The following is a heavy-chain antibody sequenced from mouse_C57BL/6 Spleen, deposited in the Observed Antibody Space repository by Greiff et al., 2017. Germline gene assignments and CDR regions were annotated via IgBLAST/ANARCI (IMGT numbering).Heavy chain of an antibody. CDR2: IHPNSGST. J-gene: IGHJ2*01. CDR3: ARRNLQDYFDY. Sequence: QVQLKESGAELVKPGASVKLSCKASGYTFTSYWMHWVKQRPGQGLEWIGMIHPNSGSTNYNEKFTSKATLTVDKSSSTAYMQLSSLTSEDSAVYYCARRNLQDYFDYWGQGTTLTVSS. D-gene: IGHD6-1*01. V-gene: IGHV1-64*01. CDR1: GYTFTSYW.